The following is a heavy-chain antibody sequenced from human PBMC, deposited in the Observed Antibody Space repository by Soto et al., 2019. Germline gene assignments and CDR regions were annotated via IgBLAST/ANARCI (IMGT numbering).Heavy chain of an antibody. J-gene: IGHJ4*02. Sequence: GGSLRLSCAASGFTFSDYAMHWVRQAPGKGLEWVAITSYNGSNKYYADSVKGRFTISRDNSKNTLYLEMNSLRGEDTAIYYCARDPTPRQWQPLSYDHWGQGTLVTVPS. D-gene: IGHD6-19*01. CDR1: GFTFSDYA. CDR3: ARDPTPRQWQPLSYDH. CDR2: TSYNGSNK. V-gene: IGHV3-30-3*01.